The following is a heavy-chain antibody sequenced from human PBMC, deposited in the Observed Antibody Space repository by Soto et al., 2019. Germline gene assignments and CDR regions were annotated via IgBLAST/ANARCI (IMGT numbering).Heavy chain of an antibody. CDR3: AKRGSGSYYID. Sequence: EVQLLESGGGLVQPGGSLRLSCAASGFTFSSYAMSWVRQAPGKGLERVPVISGSGGSTYYADSVKGRFTISRDNSKNTLYLQMNSLRAEDTAVYYCAKRGSGSYYIDWGQGTLVTVSS. CDR2: ISGSGGST. J-gene: IGHJ4*02. V-gene: IGHV3-23*01. D-gene: IGHD1-26*01. CDR1: GFTFSSYA.